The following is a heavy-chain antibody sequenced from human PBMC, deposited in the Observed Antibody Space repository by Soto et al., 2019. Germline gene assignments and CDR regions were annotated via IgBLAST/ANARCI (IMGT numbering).Heavy chain of an antibody. CDR2: IYYSGST. J-gene: IGHJ4*02. CDR3: ARGDIAVAGTAFGY. V-gene: IGHV4-59*01. CDR1: GGSISSYY. D-gene: IGHD6-19*01. Sequence: SETLSLTCTVSGGSISSYYWSWIRQPPGKGLEWIGYIYYSGSTNYNPSLKSRVTISVDTSKNQFSLKLSSVTAADTAVYYCARGDIAVAGTAFGYWGQGTLVTVSS.